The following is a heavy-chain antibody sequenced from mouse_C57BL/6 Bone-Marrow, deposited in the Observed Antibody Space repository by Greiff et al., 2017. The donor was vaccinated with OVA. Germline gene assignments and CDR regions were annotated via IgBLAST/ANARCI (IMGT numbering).Heavy chain of an antibody. V-gene: IGHV2-2*01. CDR1: GFSLTSYG. CDR3: ARFYDYDRVFAY. Sequence: QVQLQQSGPGLVQPSQSLSITCTVSGFSLTSYGVHWVRQSPGKGLEWLGVIWSGGSTDYNAAFISRLSISKDNSKSQVFFKMNSLQADDTAIYYCARFYDYDRVFAYWGQGTLVTVSA. D-gene: IGHD2-4*01. CDR2: IWSGGST. J-gene: IGHJ3*01.